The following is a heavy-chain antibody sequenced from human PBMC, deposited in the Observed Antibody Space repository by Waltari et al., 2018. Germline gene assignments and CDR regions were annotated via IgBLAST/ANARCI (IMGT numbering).Heavy chain of an antibody. V-gene: IGHV1-69*05. Sequence: QVQLVQSGAEVKKPGSSVKVSCKASGGTFSSYAISWVRQAPGQGLEWMGGIIPIFGTANYAQKFQGRVTINTEEYTSTAYMELSSLRSEDTAVDDCARSLGTNSNYVYLNYWGQGTLVTVSS. CDR3: ARSLGTNSNYVYLNY. CDR1: GGTFSSYA. J-gene: IGHJ4*02. D-gene: IGHD4-4*01. CDR2: IIPIFGTA.